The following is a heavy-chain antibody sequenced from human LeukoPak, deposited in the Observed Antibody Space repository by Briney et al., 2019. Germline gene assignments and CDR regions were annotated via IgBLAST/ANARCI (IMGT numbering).Heavy chain of an antibody. CDR3: ARGRQYWNDDY. V-gene: IGHV4-59*08. D-gene: IGHD1-1*01. Sequence: SETLSLTCTVSGGSISSYYWSWIRQPPGKGLEWIGYIYYSGSTNYNPSLKSRVTISVDTSKNQFSLKLSSVTAADTAVYYCARGRQYWNDDYWGQGTLVTVSS. CDR2: IYYSGST. J-gene: IGHJ4*02. CDR1: GGSISSYY.